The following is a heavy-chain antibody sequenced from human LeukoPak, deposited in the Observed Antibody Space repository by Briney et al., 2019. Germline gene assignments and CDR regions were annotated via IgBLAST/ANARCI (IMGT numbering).Heavy chain of an antibody. Sequence: GGSLRLSCAASGFTFSSYGMHWVRQAPGKGLEWVSAISGSGGSTYYADSVKGRFTISRDNSKNTLYLQMNSLRAEDTAVYYCANQAVVTPGLDNDYWGQGTLVTVSS. CDR2: ISGSGGST. J-gene: IGHJ4*02. CDR3: ANQAVVTPGLDNDY. D-gene: IGHD4-23*01. CDR1: GFTFSSYG. V-gene: IGHV3-23*01.